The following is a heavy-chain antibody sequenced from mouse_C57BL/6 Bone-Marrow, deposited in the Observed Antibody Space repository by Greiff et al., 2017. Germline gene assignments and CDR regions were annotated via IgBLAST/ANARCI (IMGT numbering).Heavy chain of an antibody. D-gene: IGHD2-12*01. CDR1: GYTFTSSW. CDR2: IYPGSGST. J-gene: IGHJ1*03. CDR3: ARPSCYNGWYFDV. V-gene: IGHV1-55*01. Sequence: VQLQQPGAELVKPGASVKMSCKASGYTFTSSWITWVKQRPGQGLEWIGGIYPGSGSTNYNEKFKGKATLTVDTSSSTAYMQLSSLTSADSAVYYCARPSCYNGWYFDVWGTGTTVTVSA.